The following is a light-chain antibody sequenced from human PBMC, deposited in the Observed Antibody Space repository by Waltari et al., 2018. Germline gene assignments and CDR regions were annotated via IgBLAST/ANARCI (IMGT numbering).Light chain of an antibody. J-gene: IGKJ2*03. V-gene: IGKV3-20*01. CDR1: QNVHKY. Sequence: VELTQSPATLSLSPGERAVLSCRASQNVHKYLAWYQQKPGEAPRVLIYGASTRASGIPGRFSGSVSGTDFTLTINSLEPEDFATYYCQKYSNPPYSFGPGTKLEIK. CDR3: QKYSNPPYS. CDR2: GAS.